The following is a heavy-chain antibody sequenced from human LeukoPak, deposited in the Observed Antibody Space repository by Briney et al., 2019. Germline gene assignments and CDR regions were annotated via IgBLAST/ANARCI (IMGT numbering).Heavy chain of an antibody. D-gene: IGHD6-13*01. J-gene: IGHJ4*02. CDR2: ISSSSSYI. CDR1: GFTFSSYS. CDR3: ARDRIAAAGSFDY. Sequence: PGGSLRLSCADSGFTFSSYSMNWVRQAPGKGLEWVSSISSSSSYIYYADSVKGRFTISRDNAKNSLYLQMNSLRAEDTAVYYCARDRIAAAGSFDYWGQGTLVTVSP. V-gene: IGHV3-21*01.